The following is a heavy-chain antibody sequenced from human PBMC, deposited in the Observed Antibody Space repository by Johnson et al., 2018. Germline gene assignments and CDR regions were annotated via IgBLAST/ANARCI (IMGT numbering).Heavy chain of an antibody. CDR2: IYYSGST. V-gene: IGHV4-59*01. CDR3: ARGLRTYYYDSSGFGHYYYMDV. J-gene: IGHJ6*03. D-gene: IGHD3-22*01. CDR1: GGSISSYY. Sequence: QVQLQESGPGLVKPSETLSLTCTVSGGSISSYYWSWIRQPPGKGLEWIGYIYYSGSTNYNPSLKSRVTIPVDTSKNQFSLKLSPVTAADTAVYYCARGLRTYYYDSSGFGHYYYMDVWGKGTTVTVSS.